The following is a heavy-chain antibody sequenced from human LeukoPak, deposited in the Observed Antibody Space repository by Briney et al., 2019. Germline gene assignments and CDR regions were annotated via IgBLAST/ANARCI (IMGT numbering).Heavy chain of an antibody. CDR2: IIPIFGTA. Sequence: SVKVSCEASGGTFSSYAISWVRQAPGQGLEWMGGIIPIFGTANYAQKFQGRVTITADKSTSTAYMELSSLRSEDTAVYYCARGHATGGWFDPWGQGTLVTVSS. D-gene: IGHD2-15*01. CDR3: ARGHATGGWFDP. J-gene: IGHJ5*02. CDR1: GGTFSSYA. V-gene: IGHV1-69*06.